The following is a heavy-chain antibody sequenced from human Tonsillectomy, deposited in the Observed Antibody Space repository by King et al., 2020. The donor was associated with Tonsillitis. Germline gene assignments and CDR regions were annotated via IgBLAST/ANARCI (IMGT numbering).Heavy chain of an antibody. V-gene: IGHV5-51*01. D-gene: IGHD3-16*01. CDR1: GYSFTSYW. Sequence: VQLVESGAEVKKPGESLKISCPGSGYSFTSYWIGWVRQMPGKGLEWMGIIFPGDSDTRYSPSFQGQVTISVDKSISTAYVQWSSLKASDTAMYYCARLAVSRRALGGAFDIWGQGTMVTVSS. CDR3: ARLAVSRRALGGAFDI. J-gene: IGHJ3*02. CDR2: IFPGDSDT.